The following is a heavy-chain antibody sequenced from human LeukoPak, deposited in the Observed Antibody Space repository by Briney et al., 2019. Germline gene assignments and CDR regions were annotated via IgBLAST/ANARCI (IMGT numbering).Heavy chain of an antibody. CDR2: IYPGDSDT. CDR1: GYSFTSYW. Sequence: GESLKISCKGSGYSFTSYWIGWVRQMPGKGLERMGIIYPGDSDTRYSPSFQGQVTISADKSISTAYLQWSSLKASDTAMYYCARAYSGGSYYYYYMDVWGKGTTVTVSS. D-gene: IGHD1-26*01. CDR3: ARAYSGGSYYYYYMDV. V-gene: IGHV5-51*01. J-gene: IGHJ6*03.